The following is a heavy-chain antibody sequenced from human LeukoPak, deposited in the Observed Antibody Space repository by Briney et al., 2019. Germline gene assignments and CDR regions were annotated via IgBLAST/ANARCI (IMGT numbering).Heavy chain of an antibody. CDR1: GFTFSSSG. Sequence: GGSMRLSCAASGFTFSSSGMHWVRQAPGKGLEWVAFISYDGSNRYYADSVKGRFTISRDNSKNTLYLQMNSLRAEDTAVYFCAKETRGSYSDYWGQGTLVTVSS. D-gene: IGHD5-12*01. CDR3: AKETRGSYSDY. J-gene: IGHJ4*02. CDR2: ISYDGSNR. V-gene: IGHV3-30*02.